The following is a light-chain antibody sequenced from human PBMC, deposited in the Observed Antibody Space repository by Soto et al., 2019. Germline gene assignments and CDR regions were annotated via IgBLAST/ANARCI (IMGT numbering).Light chain of an antibody. V-gene: IGLV2-11*01. J-gene: IGLJ2*01. CDR3: CSYAGSYPYVV. Sequence: QSVLTQPRSVSGSPGQSVTISCTGTSSDVGRYNYVSWYQQHPGKAPHLMIYDVSKRPSGVPNRFSGSKSGNTASLTISGLHAEDEADYYCCSYAGSYPYVVFGGGTKLTVL. CDR2: DVS. CDR1: SSDVGRYNY.